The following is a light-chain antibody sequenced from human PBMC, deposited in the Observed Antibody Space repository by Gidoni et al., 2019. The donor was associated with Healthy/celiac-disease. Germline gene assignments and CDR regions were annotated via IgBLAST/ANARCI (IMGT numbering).Light chain of an antibody. Sequence: QSVLTQPHSVSGAPGQRVTISCTGSRSNIGAGYDVNWYQQLPGTAPNLLIYGNSNRPSGVPDRFSGSKSGTSASLAITGLQAEDEADYYCQSYDSSLSGHVVFGGGTKLTVL. CDR2: GNS. CDR3: QSYDSSLSGHVV. V-gene: IGLV1-40*01. CDR1: RSNIGAGYD. J-gene: IGLJ2*01.